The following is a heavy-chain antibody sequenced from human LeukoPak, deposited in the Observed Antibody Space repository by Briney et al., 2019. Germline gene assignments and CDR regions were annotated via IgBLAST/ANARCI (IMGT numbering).Heavy chain of an antibody. D-gene: IGHD3-16*02. CDR3: ARSVRLGELSDE. Sequence: ETLSLTCTVSGGSISSSSYYWGWIRQPPGKGLEWIGSIYYSGSTYYNPSLKSRVTISLDTSKNQFSLILTSVTAADTAVYYCARSVRLGELSDEWGQGTLVTVSS. CDR2: IYYSGST. CDR1: GGSISSSSYY. J-gene: IGHJ4*02. V-gene: IGHV4-39*07.